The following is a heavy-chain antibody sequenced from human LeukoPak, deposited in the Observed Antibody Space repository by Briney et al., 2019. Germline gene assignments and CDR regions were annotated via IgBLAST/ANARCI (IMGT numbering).Heavy chain of an antibody. V-gene: IGHV3-74*01. D-gene: IGHD3-10*01. CDR2: ISGDGTAR. CDR1: GFTSSSYW. CDR3: VRGRGSYGWFDP. J-gene: IGHJ5*02. Sequence: GGSLRLSCAASGFTSSSYWMHWVRQVPGKGLVWVSRISGDGTARNYADSVKGRFTISRDDAKNTVDLQMNSLRGEDTAVYYCVRGRGSYGWFDPWGQGTLVTVPS.